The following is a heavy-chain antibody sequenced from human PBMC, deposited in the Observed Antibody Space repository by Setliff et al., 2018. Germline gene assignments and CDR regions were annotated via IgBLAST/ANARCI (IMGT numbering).Heavy chain of an antibody. Sequence: ASVKVSCKASGYTFVDYGVTWVRQASGQGLEWVGWISPYSGNAYSAPKFQGRLSLTTDTSTTTAYLELRSLRSDDSAVYFCSRLVRFCTRTVCQRLSGDDFWGQGTRSPSPQ. J-gene: IGHJ4*02. CDR3: SRLVRFCTRTVCQRLSGDDF. V-gene: IGHV1-18*01. D-gene: IGHD3-10*01. CDR1: GYTFVDYG. CDR2: ISPYSGNA.